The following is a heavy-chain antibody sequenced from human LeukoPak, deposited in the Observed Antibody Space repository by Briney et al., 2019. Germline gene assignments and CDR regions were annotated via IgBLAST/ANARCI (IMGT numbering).Heavy chain of an antibody. CDR1: GFTVSSNY. CDR2: IYSGGST. D-gene: IGHD3-16*01. J-gene: IGHJ4*02. Sequence: GGSLRLSCAASGFTVSSNYMSWVRQAPGKGLEWVSVIYSGGSTYYADFVKGRFTISRDNAKNSRYLQMNSLRAEDTAVYCCARARGGYVQQPPDYWGQGTLVTVSS. V-gene: IGHV3-53*01. CDR3: ARARGGYVQQPPDY.